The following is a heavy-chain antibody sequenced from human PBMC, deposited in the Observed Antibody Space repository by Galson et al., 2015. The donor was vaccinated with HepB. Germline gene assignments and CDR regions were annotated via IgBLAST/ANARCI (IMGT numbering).Heavy chain of an antibody. V-gene: IGHV5-10-1*01. CDR1: GYSFTSYW. J-gene: IGHJ3*02. CDR3: ARLYSGYDLAGDDAFDI. CDR2: IDPSDSYT. D-gene: IGHD5-12*01. Sequence: QSGAEVKKPGESLRISCKGSGYSFTSYWISWVRQMPGKGLEWMGRIDPSDSYTNYSPSFQGHVTISADKSISTAYLQWSSLKASDTAMYYCARLYSGYDLAGDDAFDIWGQGTMVTVSS.